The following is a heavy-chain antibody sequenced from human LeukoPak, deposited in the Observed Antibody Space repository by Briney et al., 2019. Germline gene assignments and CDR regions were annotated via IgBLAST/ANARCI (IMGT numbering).Heavy chain of an antibody. Sequence: GGSLRLSCAASGFTFSNAWMSWVRQAPGKGLEWVGRIKSKTDGGTTDYAAPVKGRFTISRDDSKNTLYLQMNSLKTEDTAVYYSTTGPRITMIVVVIGGSDWGQGTLVTVSS. CDR1: GFTFSNAW. D-gene: IGHD3-22*01. CDR3: TTGPRITMIVVVIGGSD. J-gene: IGHJ4*02. CDR2: IKSKTDGGTT. V-gene: IGHV3-15*01.